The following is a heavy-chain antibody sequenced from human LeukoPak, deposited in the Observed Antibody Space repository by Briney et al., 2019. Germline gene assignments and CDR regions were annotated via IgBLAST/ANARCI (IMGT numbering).Heavy chain of an antibody. CDR1: GYTFTSYY. V-gene: IGHV1-46*01. CDR2: INPSGGST. D-gene: IGHD3-16*02. J-gene: IGHJ5*02. Sequence: ASVKVSCKASGYTFTSYYMHWVRQAPGQGLEWMGIINPSGGSTSYAQKFQGRVTMTRDTSTSTVYMELSSLRSEDTAVYYCAREYARVWGSYRPFDPWGQGTLVTVSS. CDR3: AREYARVWGSYRPFDP.